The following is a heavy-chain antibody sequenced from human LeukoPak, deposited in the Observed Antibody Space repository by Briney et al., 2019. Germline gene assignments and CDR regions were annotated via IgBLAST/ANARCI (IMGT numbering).Heavy chain of an antibody. V-gene: IGHV1-69*13. CDR2: IIPIFDTA. J-gene: IGHJ3*02. CDR3: ARVITPVTTDDALDI. D-gene: IGHD4-17*01. CDR1: GGTFSSYA. Sequence: GASVKVSCKASGGTFSSYAISWVRQAPGQGLEWMGGIIPIFDTADYAQKFQGRVTITADQSTSTAYMELSSLRSEDTAMYYCARVITPVTTDDALDIWGQGTMVTVSS.